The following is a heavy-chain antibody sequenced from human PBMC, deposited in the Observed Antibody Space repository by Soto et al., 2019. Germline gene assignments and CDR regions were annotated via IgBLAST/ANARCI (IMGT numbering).Heavy chain of an antibody. CDR3: ARGATYYDFWSGYDY. Sequence: GASVKVSCKASGGTFSSYAISWVRQAPGQGLEWMGGIIPIFGTVNYAQKFQGRVTITADESTSTAYMELSSLRSEDTAVYYCARGATYYDFWSGYDYWGQGTLVTVSS. CDR1: GGTFSSYA. CDR2: IIPIFGTV. J-gene: IGHJ4*02. V-gene: IGHV1-69*13. D-gene: IGHD3-3*01.